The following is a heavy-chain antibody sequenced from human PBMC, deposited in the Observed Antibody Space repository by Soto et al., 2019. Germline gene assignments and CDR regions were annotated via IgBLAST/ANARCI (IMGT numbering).Heavy chain of an antibody. Sequence: KPSETLSLTCTVSGGSISNAAYSWSWIRQPPGKGLEWIGYIYPSGMPFYNPSLRSRVTISIDRSNDQFSLNLKSVTAAVTAVYYCARERGGYGLFDSWGQGTLVTVSS. J-gene: IGHJ4*02. CDR2: IYPSGMP. D-gene: IGHD5-18*01. V-gene: IGHV4-30-2*01. CDR1: GGSISNAAYS. CDR3: ARERGGYGLFDS.